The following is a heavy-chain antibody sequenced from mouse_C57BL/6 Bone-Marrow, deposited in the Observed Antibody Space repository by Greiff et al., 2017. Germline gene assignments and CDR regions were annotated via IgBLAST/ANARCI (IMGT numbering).Heavy chain of an antibody. V-gene: IGHV1-82*01. D-gene: IGHD1-1*01. CDR1: GYAFSSSW. CDR3: AGGYYGSRPWFAY. Sequence: QVQLQQSGPELVKPGASVKISCKASGYAFSSSWMNWVKQRPGKGLEWIGRIYPGDGDTNYNGKFKGKATLTADKSSSTAYMQLSSLPSEDSAVXFGAGGYYGSRPWFAYWGQGTLVTVSA. J-gene: IGHJ3*01. CDR2: IYPGDGDT.